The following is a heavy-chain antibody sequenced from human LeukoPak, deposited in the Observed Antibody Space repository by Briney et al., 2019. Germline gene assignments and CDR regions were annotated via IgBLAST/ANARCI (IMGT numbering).Heavy chain of an antibody. D-gene: IGHD3-22*01. CDR1: GFTYSTYS. V-gene: IGHV3-21*01. Sequence: GGSLRLSCAASGFTYSTYSMNWVRQAPGKGLEWVSFISSSSSYIYYADSVKGRFTISRDNAKNSLYLQVNSLRAEDTAVYYCARGNDYYDSSGYYYWGQGTLVTVSS. J-gene: IGHJ4*02. CDR2: ISSSSSYI. CDR3: ARGNDYYDSSGYYY.